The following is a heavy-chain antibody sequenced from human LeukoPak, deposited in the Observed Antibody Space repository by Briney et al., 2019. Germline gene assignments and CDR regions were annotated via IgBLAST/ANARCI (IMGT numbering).Heavy chain of an antibody. D-gene: IGHD6-13*01. CDR1: GYTFTSYD. CDR2: MNPNSGNT. Sequence: ASVKVSCKASGYTFTSYDINWVRQATGQGLEWMGWMNPNSGNTGYAQKFQGRVTMTRDTSISTAYMELSRLRSDDTAVYYCARSLIAAAGTFDYWGQGTLVTVSS. CDR3: ARSLIAAAGTFDY. V-gene: IGHV1-8*01. J-gene: IGHJ4*02.